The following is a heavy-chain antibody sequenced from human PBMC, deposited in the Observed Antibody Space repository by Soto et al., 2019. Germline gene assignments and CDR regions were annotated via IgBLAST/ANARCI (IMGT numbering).Heavy chain of an antibody. CDR1: GFNFSSYA. CDR3: ARDIGGIAAASYFDY. Sequence: GSLRRSCAASGFNFSSYAMHWVRQAPGKGLEWVAVISYDGSNKYYADSVKGRFTISRDNSKNTLYLQMNSLRAEDTAVYYCARDIGGIAAASYFDYWGQGTLVTVSS. V-gene: IGHV3-30-3*01. D-gene: IGHD6-13*01. CDR2: ISYDGSNK. J-gene: IGHJ4*02.